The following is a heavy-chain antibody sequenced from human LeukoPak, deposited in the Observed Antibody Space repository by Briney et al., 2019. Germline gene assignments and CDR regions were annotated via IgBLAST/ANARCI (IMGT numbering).Heavy chain of an antibody. J-gene: IGHJ6*03. D-gene: IGHD2-15*01. CDR2: IKQDGSEK. CDR3: ARVESTRTYYYYYYMDV. V-gene: IGHV3-7*03. CDR1: GFTFSSYW. Sequence: PGGSLRLSCAASGFTFSSYWMSWVRQAPGKGLEWVANIKQDGSEKYYVDSVKGRFTISRDNAKNSLYLQMNSLRAEDTAVYYCARVESTRTYYYYYYMDVWGKGTTVTISS.